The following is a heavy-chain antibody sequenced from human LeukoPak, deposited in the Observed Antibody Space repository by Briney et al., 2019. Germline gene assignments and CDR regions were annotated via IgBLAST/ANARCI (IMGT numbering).Heavy chain of an antibody. CDR1: GFTLRSHA. CDR3: ARSGGYTDAFDI. D-gene: IGHD2-2*02. J-gene: IGHJ3*02. V-gene: IGHV3-23*01. Sequence: GRSLRLFCAASGFTLRSHAMSWVRQAPGKGLEWVSAINGGGDATEYADSVKGRFTISRDNSKKTLYLQMNSLRAEDTAVYYCARSGGYTDAFDIWGQGTMVTVSS. CDR2: INGGGDAT.